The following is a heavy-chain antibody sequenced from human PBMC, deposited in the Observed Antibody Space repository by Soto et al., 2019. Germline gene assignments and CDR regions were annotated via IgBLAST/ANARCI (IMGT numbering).Heavy chain of an antibody. CDR3: ARAYSGSFARHAFDI. CDR2: INHSGST. Sequence: SETLSLTCAVYGGSFSGYYWSWIRQPPGKGLEWIGEINHSGSTNYNPSLKSRVTISVDTSKNQFSLKLSSVTAADTAVYYCARAYSGSFARHAFDIWGQGTMVTV. D-gene: IGHD1-26*01. J-gene: IGHJ3*02. V-gene: IGHV4-34*01. CDR1: GGSFSGYY.